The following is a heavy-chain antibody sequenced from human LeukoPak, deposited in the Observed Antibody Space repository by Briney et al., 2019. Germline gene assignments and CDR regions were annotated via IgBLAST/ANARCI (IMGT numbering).Heavy chain of an antibody. CDR2: ISYDGSNK. D-gene: IGHD3-22*01. J-gene: IGHJ6*02. V-gene: IGHV3-30*18. CDR3: AKAEYYYDSSGYLGYGMDV. CDR1: GFTFSSYG. Sequence: GGSLRLSCAASGFTFSSYGMHWVRQAPGKGLEWVAVISYDGSNKYYADSVKGRFTISRDNSKNTLYLQMNSLRAEDTAVYYCAKAEYYYDSSGYLGYGMDVWGQGTTVTVSS.